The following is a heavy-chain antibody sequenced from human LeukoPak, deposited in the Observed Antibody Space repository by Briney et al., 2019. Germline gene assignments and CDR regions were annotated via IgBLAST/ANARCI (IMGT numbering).Heavy chain of an antibody. V-gene: IGHV3-23*01. CDR2: ISDTGNT. J-gene: IGHJ4*02. Sequence: GGSLRLSCAASGFTLSSYAMSWVRQAPGKGLEWVSAISDTGNTYHADSVKGRFTISRDSSKNTLFLQMNRLRPEDAAVYYCAKAPVTTCKGAFCYPFDYWGLGTLVTVSS. D-gene: IGHD3-3*02. CDR1: GFTLSSYA. CDR3: AKAPVTTCKGAFCYPFDY.